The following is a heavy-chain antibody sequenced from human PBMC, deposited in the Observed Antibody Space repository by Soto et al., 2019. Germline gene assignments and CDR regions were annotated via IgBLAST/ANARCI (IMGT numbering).Heavy chain of an antibody. J-gene: IGHJ6*03. V-gene: IGHV1-3*01. CDR2: INAGNGNT. CDR3: ARGIYYYYYYMDV. CDR1: GYTFTSYA. Sequence: QVQLVQSGAEVKKPGASVKVSCKASGYTFTSYAMHWVRQAPGHRLEWMRWINAGNGNTKYSQKFQGRVTITRDTSASTAYMELSSLRSEVTAVYYCARGIYYYYYYMDVWGKGTTVTVSS.